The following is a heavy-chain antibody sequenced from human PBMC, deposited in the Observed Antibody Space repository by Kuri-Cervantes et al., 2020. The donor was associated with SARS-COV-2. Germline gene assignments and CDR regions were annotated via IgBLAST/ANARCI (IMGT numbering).Heavy chain of an antibody. CDR2: IIPFFGTP. J-gene: IGHJ3*02. V-gene: IGHV1-69*05. Sequence: SVKVSCKASGATFSTYGFSWVRQAPGQGLEWMGGIIPFFGTPNYAQKFQGRVTITTDESTSTAYMELSSLRSEDTAVYYCARGVGSSWYVDDAFDIWGQGTMVTVSS. D-gene: IGHD6-13*01. CDR3: ARGVGSSWYVDDAFDI. CDR1: GATFSTYG.